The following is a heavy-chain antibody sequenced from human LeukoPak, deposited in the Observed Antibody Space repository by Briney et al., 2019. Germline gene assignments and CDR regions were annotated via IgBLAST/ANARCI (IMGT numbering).Heavy chain of an antibody. J-gene: IGHJ4*02. CDR2: INHSRST. D-gene: IGHD2-21*02. Sequence: KPSETLSLTCAVYGGSFSPYYWSWIRQSPDKGLEWIGEINHSRSTNYNPSLKSRVTISVDTSKNQFSLKLSSVTAADTAVYYCVVVVVTAIGRFDYWGQGTLVTVSS. V-gene: IGHV4-34*01. CDR3: VVVVVTAIGRFDY. CDR1: GGSFSPYY.